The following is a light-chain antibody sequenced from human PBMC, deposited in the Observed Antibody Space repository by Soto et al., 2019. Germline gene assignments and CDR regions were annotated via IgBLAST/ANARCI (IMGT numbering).Light chain of an antibody. V-gene: IGLV1-44*01. CDR1: SSNIGTNT. CDR3: AAWDDSLNGRYV. J-gene: IGLJ1*01. CDR2: SNN. Sequence: SVLTQPPSASGIPGQRVTISCSGSSSNIGTNTVNWYQQLPGTAPKLLIYSNNQRPSGVPDRFSGSKSGTSASLAISGLQSEDEADYYCAAWDDSLNGRYVFGTGTKVTVL.